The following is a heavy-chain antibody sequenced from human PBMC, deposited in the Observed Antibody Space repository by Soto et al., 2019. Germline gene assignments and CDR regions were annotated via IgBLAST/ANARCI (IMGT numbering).Heavy chain of an antibody. J-gene: IGHJ4*02. CDR2: IAYDGSNK. CDR1: GFTFSSSA. CDR3: AKAGGNRNWYFDY. D-gene: IGHD1-1*01. Sequence: QVQLVESGGGVVQPGRSLRLSCAASGFTFSSSAMHWVRQAPGKGLEWVAVIAYDGSNKYYADSVKGRFTISRGNSKNTMYLQMNSLRAEDTAVYYCAKAGGNRNWYFDYWGQGTLVTVSS. V-gene: IGHV3-30*18.